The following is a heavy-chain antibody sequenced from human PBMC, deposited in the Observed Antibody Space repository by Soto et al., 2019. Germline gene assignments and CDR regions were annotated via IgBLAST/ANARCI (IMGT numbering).Heavy chain of an antibody. V-gene: IGHV3-23*01. J-gene: IGHJ5*02. CDR1: GFTFSIYG. CDR2: ISASGSST. Sequence: PGGSLRLSCAASGFTFSIYGMSWVRQAPGKGLEWVSGISASGSSTYSADSVKGRFTISRDNSKNTLYLQMDSLRAEDTAVYYCAKAISRGWFDPWGQGTLVTVSS. CDR3: AKAISRGWFDP. D-gene: IGHD3-9*01.